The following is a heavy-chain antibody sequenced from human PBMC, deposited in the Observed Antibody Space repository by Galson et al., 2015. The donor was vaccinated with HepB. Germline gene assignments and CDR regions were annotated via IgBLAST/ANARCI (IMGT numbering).Heavy chain of an antibody. CDR3: AREDPYGYYVDD. CDR1: GFTFRSYG. J-gene: IGHJ4*02. Sequence: SLRLSCAVSGFTFRSYGMHWVRQAPGKGLEWVSLISYDDGKNKYYADAVKRRFTISSDNSNNTVYLQMNSMRAEDTSVYYCAREDPYGYYVDDWGQGTLVTVSS. V-gene: IGHV3-30*03. D-gene: IGHD4-17*01. CDR2: ISYDDGKNK.